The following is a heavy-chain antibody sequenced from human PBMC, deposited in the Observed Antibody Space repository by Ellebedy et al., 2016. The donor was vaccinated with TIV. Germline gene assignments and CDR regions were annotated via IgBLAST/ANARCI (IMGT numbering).Heavy chain of an antibody. CDR3: ARGGRVSQHLTPLDV. J-gene: IGHJ6*01. CDR1: GISFNIYG. D-gene: IGHD3-16*01. CDR2: ISSGGDFK. Sequence: GESLKISCEASGISFNIYGMNWVRQVPGKGLEWVSHISSGGDFKYYADFVRGRFTISSANARKSLSLQMSNLTVEDTAVYFCARGGRVSQHLTPLDVWGQGTTVTVSS. V-gene: IGHV3-21*05.